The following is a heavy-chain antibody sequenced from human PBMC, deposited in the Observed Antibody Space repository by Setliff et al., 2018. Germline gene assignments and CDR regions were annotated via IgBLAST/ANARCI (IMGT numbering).Heavy chain of an antibody. Sequence: KPSETLSLTCTVSGGSISSGSYYWSWIRQPAGKGLEWIGHIYTSGSTNYNPSLKSRVTRSVDTSKNQFSLKLSSVTAADTAVYYCARFEEAGNWYYYYMDVWGKGTTVTVTS. CDR1: GGSISSGSYY. V-gene: IGHV4-61*09. D-gene: IGHD6-13*01. CDR3: ARFEEAGNWYYYYMDV. J-gene: IGHJ6*03. CDR2: IYTSGST.